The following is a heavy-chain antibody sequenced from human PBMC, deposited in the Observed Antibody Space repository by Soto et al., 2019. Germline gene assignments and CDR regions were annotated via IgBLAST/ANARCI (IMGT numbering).Heavy chain of an antibody. V-gene: IGHV4-4*07. CDR3: ERSYSSGWDWFDT. Sequence: SETLSLTCTVSGGSISSYYWSWIRQPAGKGLEWIGRIYTSGSTNYNPSLKSRATMSVDTSKNQFSLKLSSVTAADTAVYYCERSYSSGWDWFDTWGQGTLVTVSS. D-gene: IGHD6-19*01. CDR1: GGSISSYY. J-gene: IGHJ5*02. CDR2: IYTSGST.